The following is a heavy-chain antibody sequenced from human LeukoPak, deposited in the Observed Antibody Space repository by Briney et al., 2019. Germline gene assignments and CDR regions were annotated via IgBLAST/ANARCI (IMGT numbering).Heavy chain of an antibody. CDR3: ARNQLLSLDAFDI. J-gene: IGHJ3*02. Sequence: PSETLSLTCTVSGGSISSYYWSWIRQPPGKGLEWIGYIYYSGSTNYNPSLKSRVTISADTSKNHFSLRLSSVTAADTAVYYCARNQLLSLDAFDIWGQGTMVTVSS. CDR2: IYYSGST. CDR1: GGSISSYY. D-gene: IGHD2-2*01. V-gene: IGHV4-59*08.